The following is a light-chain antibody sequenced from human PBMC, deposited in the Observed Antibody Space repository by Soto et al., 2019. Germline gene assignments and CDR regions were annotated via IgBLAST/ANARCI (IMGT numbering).Light chain of an antibody. V-gene: IGKV2-28*01. Sequence: DIVMTQSPLSLPVTPGEPASISCRSSQSLLHSNGYNYLDWYLQKPGQSPQLLIYLGSNRASGVADRFSGSGSGTDFTLKISRVEAEDVGVYYCMQALQQYTFGQGTKLEIK. J-gene: IGKJ2*01. CDR1: QSLLHSNGYNY. CDR2: LGS. CDR3: MQALQQYT.